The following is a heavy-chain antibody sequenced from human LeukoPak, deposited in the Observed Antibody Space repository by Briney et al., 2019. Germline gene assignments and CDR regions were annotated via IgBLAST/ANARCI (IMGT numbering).Heavy chain of an antibody. CDR2: IKEDGSEK. V-gene: IGHV3-7*01. CDR3: ARDRWGYSCGGY. J-gene: IGHJ4*02. Sequence: PGGSLRLSCAASGFTFSSYWMSWVRQAPGKGLEWVANIKEDGSEKFHVGSVRGRFTISRDNAKNSLYLQMNSLRAEDTAVYYCARDRWGYSCGGYWGQGTLVTVSS. D-gene: IGHD5-18*01. CDR1: GFTFSSYW.